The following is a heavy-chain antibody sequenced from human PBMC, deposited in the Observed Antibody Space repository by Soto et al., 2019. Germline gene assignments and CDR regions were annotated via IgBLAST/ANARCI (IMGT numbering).Heavy chain of an antibody. D-gene: IGHD2-21*01. J-gene: IGHJ4*02. CDR3: ARGPFMVITGV. CDR1: GFTFSPYW. Sequence: EVQLVESGGGLVQPGGSLRLSCAASGFTFSPYWMTWVRQAPGKGLEWVANINQDGSEKYYVDSVKGRFTISRDNAKNSLFLQMNSLRAEDTAIYYCARGPFMVITGVGGQGTLVTVSS. V-gene: IGHV3-7*03. CDR2: INQDGSEK.